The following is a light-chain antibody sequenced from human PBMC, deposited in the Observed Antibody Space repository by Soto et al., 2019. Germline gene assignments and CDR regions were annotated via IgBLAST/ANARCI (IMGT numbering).Light chain of an antibody. CDR3: QQYNNWTRT. CDR2: GAS. J-gene: IGKJ1*01. CDR1: QSVSSSY. Sequence: ESVLQPSPGTLSFTPVEMSPLSFISSQSVSSSYLAWYQQKPGQAPRLFIYGASTRATGITARFSGSGSGTEFTLNISRLQSEDFAVYYCQQYNNWTRTVGPGTEV. V-gene: IGKV3-15*01.